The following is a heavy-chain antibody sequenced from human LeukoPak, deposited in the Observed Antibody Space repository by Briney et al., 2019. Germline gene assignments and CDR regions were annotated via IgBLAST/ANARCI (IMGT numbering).Heavy chain of an antibody. V-gene: IGHV4-59*08. CDR3: ARHGWAYGDYWYYFDY. Sequence: SETLPLTCTVPGGFISSYYWTLIRQPPGKGLEWIGYIYYSGSTNYNPSLKSRVTISVDTSKNQFSLKLSSVTAADTAVYYCARHGWAYGDYWYYFDYWGQGTLVTVSS. CDR1: GGFISSYY. CDR2: IYYSGST. J-gene: IGHJ4*02. D-gene: IGHD4-17*01.